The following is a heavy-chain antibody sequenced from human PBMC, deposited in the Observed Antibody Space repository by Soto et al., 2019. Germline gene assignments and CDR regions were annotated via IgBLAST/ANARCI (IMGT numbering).Heavy chain of an antibody. V-gene: IGHV3-30*18. J-gene: IGHJ4*02. Sequence: QVQLVESGGGVVQPGRSLRLSCAASGFTFNSYGMHWVRQAPGKGLEWVALISYDGSNKYYADSVKGRFTISRDNSKNTLYLQMNSLRAEDTAVYYCAKGLGQGTSPDYWGQGTLVTVSS. D-gene: IGHD4-17*01. CDR2: ISYDGSNK. CDR1: GFTFNSYG. CDR3: AKGLGQGTSPDY.